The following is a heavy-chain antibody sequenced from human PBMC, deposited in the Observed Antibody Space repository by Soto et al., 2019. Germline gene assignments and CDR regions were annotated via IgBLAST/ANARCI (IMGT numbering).Heavy chain of an antibody. CDR1: GGSISSSSYY. CDR2: IYYSGST. D-gene: IGHD6-19*01. V-gene: IGHV4-39*01. J-gene: IGHJ4*02. CDR3: ASQTGYSSGWYSGYAAGFDY. Sequence: QLQLQESGPGLVKPSETLSLTCTVSGGSISSSSYYWGWIRQPPGKGLEWIGSIYYSGSTYYNPSLKRRVTISVDTSKNQFSLKLSSVTAADTAVYYCASQTGYSSGWYSGYAAGFDYWGQGTLVTVSS.